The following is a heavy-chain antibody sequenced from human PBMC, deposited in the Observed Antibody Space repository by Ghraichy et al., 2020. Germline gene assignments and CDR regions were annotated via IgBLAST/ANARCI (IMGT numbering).Heavy chain of an antibody. Sequence: GGSLRLSCAASGLTFSDSAMHWVRQASGKGLEWIGRIRSKANNYATAYAASVKGRFTISRDDSEHMASLQMNSLKSEDTAVYYCTTYSDSGTSWLDPWGQGTLVTVSS. CDR3: TTYSDSGTSWLDP. J-gene: IGHJ5*02. V-gene: IGHV3-73*01. D-gene: IGHD4-11*01. CDR1: GLTFSDSA. CDR2: IRSKANNYAT.